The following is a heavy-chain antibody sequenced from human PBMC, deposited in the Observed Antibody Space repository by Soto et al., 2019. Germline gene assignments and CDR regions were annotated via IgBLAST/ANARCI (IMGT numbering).Heavy chain of an antibody. J-gene: IGHJ5*01. V-gene: IGHV3-23*01. D-gene: IGHD1-1*01. CDR1: GFTFKDST. Sequence: GGSLRLSCAASGFTFKDSTMTWVRQAPGKGLEWVTAISTSGGTIFYADSVKGRFTISRDNSKDSLFLQMDSLRADDTAVYYFANFFWTPPGHDWFYPRAQRTPVPVSA. CDR2: ISTSGGTI. CDR3: ANFFWTPPGHDWFYP.